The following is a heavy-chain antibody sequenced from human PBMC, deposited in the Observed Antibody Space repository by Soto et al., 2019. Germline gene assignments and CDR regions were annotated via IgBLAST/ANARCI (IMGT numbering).Heavy chain of an antibody. Sequence: QVQLVQSGAEVKKPGSSVKVSCKASGGTFSSYTISWVRQAPGQGLEWMGRIIPILGIANYAQKFQGRVTITADKSTSKAYMELSSLRSEDTAVYYCARGPDSSGYYYYYGMDVWGQGTTVTVSS. V-gene: IGHV1-69*02. J-gene: IGHJ6*02. CDR2: IIPILGIA. CDR1: GGTFSSYT. D-gene: IGHD3-22*01. CDR3: ARGPDSSGYYYYYGMDV.